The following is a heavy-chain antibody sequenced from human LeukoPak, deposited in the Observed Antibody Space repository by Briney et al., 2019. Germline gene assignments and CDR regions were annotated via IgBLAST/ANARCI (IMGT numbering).Heavy chain of an antibody. CDR2: ISSSSSTI. Sequence: PGGSLRLSCAASGFTFSNYWMSWVRQAPGKGLEWVSKISSSSSTIYYADSVKGRFTISRDNAKNSLYLQMNSLRAEDTAVYYCARDSPQALAILHAFDIWGHGTMVTVSS. CDR1: GFTFSNYW. V-gene: IGHV3-48*01. CDR3: ARDSPQALAILHAFDI. D-gene: IGHD5-12*01. J-gene: IGHJ3*02.